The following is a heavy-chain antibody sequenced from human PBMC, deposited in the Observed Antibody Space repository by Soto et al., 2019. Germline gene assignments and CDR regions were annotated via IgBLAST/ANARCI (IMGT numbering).Heavy chain of an antibody. J-gene: IGHJ5*02. CDR3: ARDPLPNAYCISTFCYRLPWFDP. D-gene: IGHD2-2*01. CDR2: IYYSGTT. V-gene: IGHV4-31*03. Sequence: SETLSLTCTVSGGSISSGGYYWSWIRQHPGKGLEWIGYIYYSGTTYYNPSLKSRVTISVDTSKNTLCLQMNSLRAEDTAVYYCARDPLPNAYCISTFCYRLPWFDPWGQGALVTVSS. CDR1: GGSISSGGYY.